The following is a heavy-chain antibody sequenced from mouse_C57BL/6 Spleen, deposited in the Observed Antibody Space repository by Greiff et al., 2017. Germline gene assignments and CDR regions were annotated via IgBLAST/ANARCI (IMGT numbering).Heavy chain of an antibody. V-gene: IGHV1-50*01. CDR1: GYTFTSYW. Sequence: QVQLQQPGAELVKPGASVKLSCKASGYTFTSYWMQWVKQRPGQGLEWIGEIDPSDSYTNYNQKFKGKATLTVATSSSNAYMQLSSLTSEDSAVYYCARSGYGSSYGFAYGGQGTLVTVSA. J-gene: IGHJ3*01. D-gene: IGHD1-1*01. CDR3: ARSGYGSSYGFAY. CDR2: IDPSDSYT.